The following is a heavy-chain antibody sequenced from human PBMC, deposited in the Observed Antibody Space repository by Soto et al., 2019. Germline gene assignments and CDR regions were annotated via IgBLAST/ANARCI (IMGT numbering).Heavy chain of an antibody. V-gene: IGHV3-74*01. CDR2: INSDGSTT. CDR1: GFTFGSYW. Sequence: EVQLVESGGDLVQPGGSLRLSCAASGFTFGSYWMHWVRQAPGKGLVWVSRINSDGSTTNYGDSVKGRFTISRDNAKSTLYLQMNSMRAEDTAVYYCASAGWYRSDYWGQGTLLTVSS. CDR3: ASAGWYRSDY. J-gene: IGHJ4*02. D-gene: IGHD2-15*01.